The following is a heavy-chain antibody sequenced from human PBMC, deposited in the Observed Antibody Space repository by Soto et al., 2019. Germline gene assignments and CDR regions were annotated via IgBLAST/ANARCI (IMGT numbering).Heavy chain of an antibody. CDR3: ARVVVQIYVHY. D-gene: IGHD3-10*01. Sequence: QVQLQESGPGLVEPSETLSLTCTVSGDSIRSGNFYWGWIRQHPGKGLEWIGFIYHSGNAYYNPSLESRLTISIDTSKNQFPLKLTSLTAADTATYFCARVVVQIYVHYWGQGILVTVSS. CDR2: IYHSGNA. V-gene: IGHV4-31*03. CDR1: GDSIRSGNFY. J-gene: IGHJ4*02.